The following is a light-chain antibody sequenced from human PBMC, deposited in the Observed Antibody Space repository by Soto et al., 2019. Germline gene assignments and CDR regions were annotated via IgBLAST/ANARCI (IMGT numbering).Light chain of an antibody. CDR3: SSYTSRSPVV. CDR2: DVS. CDR1: SCDVGGYNY. Sequence: QSALTQPASVSGSPGQSITISCTGTSCDVGGYNYVSWYQQHPGKAPKLMIYDVSNRPSGVANRFSGSKSGNTASLTISGLQAEDAADYCCSSYTSRSPVVFGGGTKLTVL. J-gene: IGLJ2*01. V-gene: IGLV2-14*03.